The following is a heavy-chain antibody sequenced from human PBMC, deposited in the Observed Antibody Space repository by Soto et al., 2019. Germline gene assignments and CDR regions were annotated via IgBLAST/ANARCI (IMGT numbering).Heavy chain of an antibody. V-gene: IGHV3-49*03. D-gene: IGHD3-10*01. CDR1: GFTFGDYA. CDR3: AKDLFSMVRGASYYSYCMDV. J-gene: IGHJ6*02. Sequence: PGGSLRLSCTASGFTFGDYAMSWFRQAPGKGLEWVGFIRSKPYDGTTEYAASAKGRFTISRDDSKSIAYLQMNSLKTEDTAVYYCAKDLFSMVRGASYYSYCMDVWGQGTTVTVSS. CDR2: IRSKPYDGTT.